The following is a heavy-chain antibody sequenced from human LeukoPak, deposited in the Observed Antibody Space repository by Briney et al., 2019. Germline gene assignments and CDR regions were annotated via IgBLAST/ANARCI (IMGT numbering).Heavy chain of an antibody. Sequence: SETLPLTCTVSGGSISSYYWSWIRQPPGKGLEWIGYIYYSGSTNYNPSLKSRVTISVDTSKNQFSLKLSSVTAADTAVYYCARGGDFSFDPWGQGTLVTVSS. D-gene: IGHD3-10*01. J-gene: IGHJ5*02. CDR1: GGSISSYY. V-gene: IGHV4-59*01. CDR3: ARGGDFSFDP. CDR2: IYYSGST.